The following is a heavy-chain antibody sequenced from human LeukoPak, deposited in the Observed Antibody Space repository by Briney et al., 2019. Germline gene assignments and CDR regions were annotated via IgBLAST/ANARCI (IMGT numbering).Heavy chain of an antibody. V-gene: IGHV4-59*01. Sequence: PSETLSLTCTVSGGSISSYYWSWIRQPPGKGLEWTGYIYYSGSTNYNPSLKSRVTISVDTSKNQFSLKLSSVTAADTAVYYCARLTLNWFDPWGQGTLVTVSS. CDR3: ARLTLNWFDP. CDR2: IYYSGST. CDR1: GGSISSYY. D-gene: IGHD3-9*01. J-gene: IGHJ5*02.